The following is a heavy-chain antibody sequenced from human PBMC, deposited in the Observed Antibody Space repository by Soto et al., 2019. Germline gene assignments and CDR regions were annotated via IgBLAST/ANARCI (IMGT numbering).Heavy chain of an antibody. Sequence: ASVKVSCKASGYTFTSYGISWVRQAPGQGLEWMGWISAYNGNTNYAQKLQGRVTMTTDTYTSTAYMELGSLRSDDTAVYYCARPQYSSGWYGGENWFDPWGQGTLVTVSS. V-gene: IGHV1-18*04. D-gene: IGHD6-19*01. CDR1: GYTFTSYG. J-gene: IGHJ5*02. CDR3: ARPQYSSGWYGGENWFDP. CDR2: ISAYNGNT.